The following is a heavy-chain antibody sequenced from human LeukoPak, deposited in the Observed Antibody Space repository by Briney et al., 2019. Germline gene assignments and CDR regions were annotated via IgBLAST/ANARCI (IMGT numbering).Heavy chain of an antibody. J-gene: IGHJ4*02. CDR2: IYYSGST. V-gene: IGHV4-39*01. D-gene: IGHD6-13*01. CDR3: ARQGYSSSHDY. Sequence: SETLSLTCTVSGGSISSSSYYWGWIRQPPGQGLEWIGSIYYSGSTYYNPSLKSRVTISVDTSKNQFSLKLSSVTAADTAVYYCARQGYSSSHDYWGQGTLVTVSS. CDR1: GGSISSSSYY.